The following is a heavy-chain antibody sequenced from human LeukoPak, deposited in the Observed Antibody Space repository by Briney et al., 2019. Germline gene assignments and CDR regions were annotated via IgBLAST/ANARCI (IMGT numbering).Heavy chain of an antibody. CDR2: ISGCSGST. V-gene: IGHV3-23*01. Sequence: GGSLRRSCAASVFTFSSYAMSWVRQAPRKGLEWVSAISGCSGSTYYADSVKVKFTISRDNSKNTLYLQMNSLRAENTAVDYCAKDRLTVTTWVDPWGQGTLVTVSS. CDR1: VFTFSSYA. J-gene: IGHJ5*02. CDR3: AKDRLTVTTWVDP. D-gene: IGHD4-17*01.